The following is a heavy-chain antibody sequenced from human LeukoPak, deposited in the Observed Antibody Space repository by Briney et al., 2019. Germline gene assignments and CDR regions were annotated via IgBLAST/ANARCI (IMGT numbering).Heavy chain of an antibody. CDR3: ARVHSNTYYYYYGMDV. CDR2: MNPNSGNT. CDR1: GCTFTSYD. V-gene: IGHV1-8*01. D-gene: IGHD4-11*01. J-gene: IGHJ6*02. Sequence: ASVKVSCKASGCTFTSYDINWVRQATGQGLEWMGWMNPNSGNTGYAQKFRGRVTITRDTSASTAYMELSSLRSEDTAVYYCARVHSNTYYYYYGMDVWGQGTTVTVSS.